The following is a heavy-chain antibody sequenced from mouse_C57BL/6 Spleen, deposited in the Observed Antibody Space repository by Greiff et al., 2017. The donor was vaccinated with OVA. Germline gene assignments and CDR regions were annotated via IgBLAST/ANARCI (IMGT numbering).Heavy chain of an antibody. CDR1: GFTFSSYG. J-gene: IGHJ2*01. V-gene: IGHV5-6*01. CDR3: ARRGAPDY. CDR2: ISSGGSYT. Sequence: EVQLVESGGDLVKPGGSLKLSCAASGFTFSSYGMSWVRQTPDKRLEWVATISSGGSYTYYPDSVKGRFTISRDNAKNTLYLQMSSLKSEDTAMYYCARRGAPDYWGQGTTLTVSS.